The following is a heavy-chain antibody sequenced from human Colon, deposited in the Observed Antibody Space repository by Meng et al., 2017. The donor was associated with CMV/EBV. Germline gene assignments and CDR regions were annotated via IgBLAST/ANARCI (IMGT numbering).Heavy chain of an antibody. CDR2: INHSGST. D-gene: IGHD5-12*01. J-gene: IGHJ4*02. V-gene: IGHV4-34*01. Sequence: SETLSLTCAVYGGSFSGYYWSWIRQPPGKGLEWIGEINHSGSTNYNPSLKSRLTISVDTAKNQFSLKLSSVTAADTAIYYCARADPSVAMHYFDYWGPGTLVTVSS. CDR1: GGSFSGYY. CDR3: ARADPSVAMHYFDY.